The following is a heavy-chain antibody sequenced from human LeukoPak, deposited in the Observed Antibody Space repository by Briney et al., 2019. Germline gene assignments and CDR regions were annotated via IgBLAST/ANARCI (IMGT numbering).Heavy chain of an antibody. D-gene: IGHD5-12*01. CDR2: IYHSGDT. J-gene: IGHJ5*02. CDR3: ARGGYSGSDWTT. Sequence: PSETLSLTCTASGGSISSFYWNWIRQPPGKGLEWIAYIYHSGDTRYNPSLKSRVTISVDTSKSQFSLKLSSVTAADTAVYYCARGGYSGSDWTTWGQGTRVTVSS. V-gene: IGHV4-59*01. CDR1: GGSISSFY.